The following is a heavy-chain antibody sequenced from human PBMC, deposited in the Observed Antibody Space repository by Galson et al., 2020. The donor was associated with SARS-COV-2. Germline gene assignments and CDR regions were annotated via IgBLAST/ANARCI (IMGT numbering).Heavy chain of an antibody. D-gene: IGHD7-27*01. CDR3: ATRSPLGIIDWFDP. J-gene: IGHJ5*02. CDR1: GYTLTELS. Sequence: ASVKVSCKVSGYTLTELSIHWVRQTPGKGLEWMGGFDPEDGETIYAQKFQGRVTMTEDTSSDTAYMELSSLRSEDTAVYYCATRSPLGIIDWFDPWGQGTLVTVSS. V-gene: IGHV1-24*01. CDR2: FDPEDGET.